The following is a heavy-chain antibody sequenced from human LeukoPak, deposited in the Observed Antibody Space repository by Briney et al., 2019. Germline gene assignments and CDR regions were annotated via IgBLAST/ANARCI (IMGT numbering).Heavy chain of an antibody. Sequence: PGGSLRLSCAASGFSFSTYDMNWVRQAPGKGLEWVSSLTTDSDYIYYANSVKGRFTVSRDNAKNSLFLEMNSLRAEDTAVYYCARGGVTAIRSDAFDIWGQGTMVTVSS. D-gene: IGHD2-21*02. J-gene: IGHJ3*02. V-gene: IGHV3-21*01. CDR2: LTTDSDYI. CDR3: ARGGVTAIRSDAFDI. CDR1: GFSFSTYD.